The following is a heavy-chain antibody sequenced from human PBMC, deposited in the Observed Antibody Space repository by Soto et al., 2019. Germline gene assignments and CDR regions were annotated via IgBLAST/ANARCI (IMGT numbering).Heavy chain of an antibody. J-gene: IGHJ3*02. CDR1: GGTFSSYS. V-gene: IGHV1-69*04. D-gene: IGHD4-4*01. CDR3: ARDRTTVPQVLFDI. CDR2: IIPILGIA. Sequence: SVKVSCKGSGGTFSSYSSCWERQAHGQGIEWMGRIIPILGIANDAQKFQGRVTITADKSTSTAYMELSSLRSEDTAVFYCARDRTTVPQVLFDIWGQGTRATVPS.